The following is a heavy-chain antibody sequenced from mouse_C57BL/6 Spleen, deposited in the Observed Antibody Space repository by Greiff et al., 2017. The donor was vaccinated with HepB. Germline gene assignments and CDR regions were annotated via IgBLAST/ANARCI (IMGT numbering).Heavy chain of an antibody. J-gene: IGHJ4*01. CDR3: ARSSMVTPAMDY. V-gene: IGHV1-82*01. CDR1: GYAFSSSW. Sequence: VKLQESGPELVKPGASVKISCKASGYAFSSSWMNWVKQRPGKGLEWIGRIYPGDGDTNYNGKFKGKATLTADKSSSTAYMQLSSLTSEDSAVYFCARSSMVTPAMDYWGQGTSVTVSS. D-gene: IGHD2-2*01. CDR2: IYPGDGDT.